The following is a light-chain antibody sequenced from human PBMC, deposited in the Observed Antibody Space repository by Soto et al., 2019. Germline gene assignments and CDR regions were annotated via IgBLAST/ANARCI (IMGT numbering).Light chain of an antibody. Sequence: DIQMTQSPSSVAAAAGDRITITCRASQGINIWLAWYQQKPGKAPKLLIYAASSLQRGVPSRFSGSGSGTDFTLTINSLQPEDFATYYCQHTNTFPLTFGGGTKVEIK. CDR3: QHTNTFPLT. CDR1: QGINIW. V-gene: IGKV1-12*01. J-gene: IGKJ4*01. CDR2: AAS.